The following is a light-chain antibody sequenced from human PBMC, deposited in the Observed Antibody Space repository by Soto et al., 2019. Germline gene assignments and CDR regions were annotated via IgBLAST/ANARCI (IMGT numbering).Light chain of an antibody. Sequence: QSVLTQPPSVSAAPGQKVTISCSGSGSNIGKNDVSWYLQLPGAAHKLLLYDTNKRPSGIPDRFSGSKSGTSATLGITGLQTGDEADDFCGTWDTRLSVVVFGGGTQLTVL. CDR3: GTWDTRLSVVV. J-gene: IGLJ2*01. CDR2: DTN. CDR1: GSNIGKND. V-gene: IGLV1-51*01.